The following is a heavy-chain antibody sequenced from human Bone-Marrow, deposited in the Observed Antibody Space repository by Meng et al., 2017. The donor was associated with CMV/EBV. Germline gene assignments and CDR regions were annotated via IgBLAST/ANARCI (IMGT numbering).Heavy chain of an antibody. V-gene: IGHV5-51*01. D-gene: IGHD3-10*01. J-gene: IGHJ4*02. CDR2: IYPGDSDT. Sequence: CTVSGYSFPSYWIGSLRQMPGKGLEWIGIIYPGDSDTRYSPSFQGQVTISADKSISPASLQWTSLKASDTAMYYCATDSSYGSGLDYWGQGTLVTVSS. CDR3: ATDSSYGSGLDY. CDR1: GYSFPSYW.